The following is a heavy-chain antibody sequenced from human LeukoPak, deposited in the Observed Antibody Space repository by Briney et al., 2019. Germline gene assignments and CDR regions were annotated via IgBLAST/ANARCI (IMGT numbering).Heavy chain of an antibody. V-gene: IGHV4-34*01. J-gene: IGHJ4*02. CDR3: AGGYCSSTSCASEAIDY. Sequence: SETLSLTCAVYGGSFNGYYWSWIRQPPGKGLEWIGEINHSGSTNYNPSLKSRVTISVDTSKNQFSLKLSSVTAADTAVYYCAGGYCSSTSCASEAIDYWGQGTLVTVSS. CDR2: INHSGST. D-gene: IGHD2-2*01. CDR1: GGSFNGYY.